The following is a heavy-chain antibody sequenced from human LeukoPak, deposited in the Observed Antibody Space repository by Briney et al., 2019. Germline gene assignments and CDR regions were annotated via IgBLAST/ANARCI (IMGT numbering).Heavy chain of an antibody. Sequence: GGSLRLSCAASGFPFASYAMGWVRQPPGKGLEWVSTISESGSQTHYADSVQSRFTISRDNSKNTLHLQMNNLRAEDTAIYYCDGSDFWGQGTLVTVSS. V-gene: IGHV3-23*01. CDR3: DGSDF. D-gene: IGHD3/OR15-3a*01. CDR1: GFPFASYA. CDR2: ISESGSQT. J-gene: IGHJ4*02.